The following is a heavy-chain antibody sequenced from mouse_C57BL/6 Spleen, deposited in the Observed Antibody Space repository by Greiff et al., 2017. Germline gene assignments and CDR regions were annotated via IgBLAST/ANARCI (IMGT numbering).Heavy chain of an antibody. J-gene: IGHJ3*01. CDR1: GYTFTDYY. CDR3: AREGYDGAWFAY. Sequence: VQLQQSGPELVKPGASVKISCKASGYTFTDYYMNWVKQSHGKSLEWIGDINPNNGGTSYNQKFKGKATLTVDKSSSTAYMELRSLTSEDSAVYYCAREGYDGAWFAYWGQGTLVTVSA. CDR2: INPNNGGT. D-gene: IGHD2-14*01. V-gene: IGHV1-26*01.